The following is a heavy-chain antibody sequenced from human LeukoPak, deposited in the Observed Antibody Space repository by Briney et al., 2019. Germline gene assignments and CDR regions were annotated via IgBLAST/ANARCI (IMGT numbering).Heavy chain of an antibody. J-gene: IGHJ4*02. CDR3: ARDMGYYDSIWYYFDY. CDR2: IIPILGIA. D-gene: IGHD3-22*01. CDR1: GGTFIIYA. V-gene: IGHV1-69*04. Sequence: GASVKVSFKASGGTFIIYAISWVRQAPGQGGEWMGRIIPILGIANYAQKFQGRVTITADKSTSTAYIELSSLRSEDTAVYYCARDMGYYDSIWYYFDYWGQGTLVTVSS.